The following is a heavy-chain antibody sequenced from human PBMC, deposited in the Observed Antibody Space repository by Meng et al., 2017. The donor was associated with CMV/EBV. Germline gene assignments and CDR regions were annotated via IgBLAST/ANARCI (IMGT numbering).Heavy chain of an antibody. CDR1: GGSIISSY. Sequence: GHEQVKPSEILSFTDTVYGGSIISSYWSWLRQPAGKGLEWIGRIYTSGSTNYHPSLKSRVTMSVETYKNQFSLKLSSVTAEDTAVYYCARGGLYYYDSSGHFDYWGQGTLVTVSS. CDR3: ARGGLYYYDSSGHFDY. V-gene: IGHV4-4*07. CDR2: IYTSGST. D-gene: IGHD3-22*01. J-gene: IGHJ4*02.